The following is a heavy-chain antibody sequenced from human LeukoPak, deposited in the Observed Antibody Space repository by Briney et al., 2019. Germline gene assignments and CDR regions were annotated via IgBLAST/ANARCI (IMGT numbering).Heavy chain of an antibody. CDR3: AGSDGYPYIDSFDF. CDR2: ITYSGSA. J-gene: IGHJ3*01. D-gene: IGHD5-24*01. V-gene: IGHV4-59*01. Sequence: SETLSLTCTVSNGSINSYYWTWIRQLPGKGLEWLGHITYSGSASYIPSLRSRVSISVDPSKNQFSLRLSSVTAADTAVYYCAGSDGYPYIDSFDFWGQGTMVTVSS. CDR1: NGSINSYY.